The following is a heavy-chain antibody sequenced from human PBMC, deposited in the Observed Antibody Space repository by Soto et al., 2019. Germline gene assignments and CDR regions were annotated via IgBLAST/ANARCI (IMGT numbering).Heavy chain of an antibody. V-gene: IGHV4-61*01. CDR1: GGSVSSGSYY. Sequence: TSETLSLTCTVSGGSVSSGSYYWSWIRQPPGKGLEWIGYIYYSASTNYSPSLKSRVTISVDTSKNQFSLNLSSVTAADTAVYYCARHLPYCGGDCYSLDYWGQGTLVTVSS. CDR2: IYYSAST. CDR3: ARHLPYCGGDCYSLDY. D-gene: IGHD2-21*02. J-gene: IGHJ4*02.